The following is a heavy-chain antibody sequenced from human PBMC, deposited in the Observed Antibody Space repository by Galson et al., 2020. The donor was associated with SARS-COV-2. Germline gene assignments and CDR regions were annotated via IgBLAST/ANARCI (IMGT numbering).Heavy chain of an antibody. V-gene: IGHV3-21*01. CDR3: ARDGRVLWFGESFDI. J-gene: IGHJ3*02. D-gene: IGHD3-10*01. Sequence: LSLTCAASGFTFSSYSMNWVRQAPGKGLEWVSSISSSSSYIYYADSVKGRFTISRDNAKNSLYLQMNSLRAEDTAVYYCARDGRVLWFGESFDIWGQGTMVTVSS. CDR2: ISSSSSYI. CDR1: GFTFSSYS.